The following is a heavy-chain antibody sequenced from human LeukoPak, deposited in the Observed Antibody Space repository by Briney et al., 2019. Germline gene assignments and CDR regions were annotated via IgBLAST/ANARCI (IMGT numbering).Heavy chain of an antibody. CDR1: GGTFSSYA. J-gene: IGHJ4*02. CDR2: IIPIFGTA. Sequence: SVKVSCKASGGTFSSYAISWVRQAPGQGLEWMGGIIPIFGTANYAQKFQGRVTITADESTSTAYMELSSLRSEDTAVYYCARDGDPYYYDSSGYFYFDYWGQGTLVTVSS. CDR3: ARDGDPYYYDSSGYFYFDY. V-gene: IGHV1-69*13. D-gene: IGHD3-22*01.